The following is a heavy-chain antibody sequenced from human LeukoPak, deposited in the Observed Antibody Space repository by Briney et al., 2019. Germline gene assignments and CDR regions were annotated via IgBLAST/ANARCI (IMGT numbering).Heavy chain of an antibody. CDR2: IYYSGST. V-gene: IGHV4-59*12. CDR1: GGSISSYY. Sequence: PSETLSLTCTVSGGSISSYYWSWIRQPPGKGLEWIGYIYYSGSTNYNPSLKSRVTMSVDTSKNQFSLKLSSVTAADTAVYYCARALGSSSWDFDYWGQGTLVTVSS. D-gene: IGHD6-13*01. J-gene: IGHJ4*02. CDR3: ARALGSSSWDFDY.